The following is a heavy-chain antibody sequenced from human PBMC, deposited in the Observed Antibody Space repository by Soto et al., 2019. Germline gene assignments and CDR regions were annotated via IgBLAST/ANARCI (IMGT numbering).Heavy chain of an antibody. CDR1: GFNFSNFV. J-gene: IGHJ3*01. CDR2: ISPGADVS. Sequence: EVQLLESGGGLVQPGGSLRLSCAASGFNFSNFVMNWVRQAPGKGLEWVSTISPGADVSHYTDSVKGRFTISRDISRRTLHLQMDSLRLEDAAVYFWMRRAITATTKWGAFDVWGQGTVVTVSS. V-gene: IGHV3-23*01. CDR3: MRRAITATTKWGAFDV. D-gene: IGHD1-20*01.